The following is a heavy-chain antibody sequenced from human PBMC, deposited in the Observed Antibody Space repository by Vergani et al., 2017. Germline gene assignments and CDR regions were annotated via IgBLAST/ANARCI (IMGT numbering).Heavy chain of an antibody. CDR1: GNTFITYY. CDR3: ARDGSSSWYVTGLDFDY. CDR2: IIPIFGTA. J-gene: IGHJ4*02. D-gene: IGHD6-13*01. Sequence: QVHLVQSAAEVKRPGASVKVSCTPSGNTFITYYTPWVRQAPGQGLEWMGRIIPIFGTANYAQKFQGRVTITADESTSTAYMELSSLRSEDTAVYYCARDGSSSWYVTGLDFDYWGQGTLVTVSS. V-gene: IGHV1-69*18.